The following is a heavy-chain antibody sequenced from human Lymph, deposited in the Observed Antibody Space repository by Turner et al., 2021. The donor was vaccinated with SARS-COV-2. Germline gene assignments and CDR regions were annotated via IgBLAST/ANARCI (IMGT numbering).Heavy chain of an antibody. CDR2: LYYSGST. V-gene: IGHV4-39*01. D-gene: IGHD6-19*01. CDR3: ARHRQWLVHWYFDL. J-gene: IGHJ2*01. CDR1: GGSISSSSYY. Sequence: QLQLQESGPGLVKPSETLSLTCTVSGGSISSSSYYWGWIRQPPGKGLEWIGSLYYSGSTYYNPSLKSRVTISVDTSKNQFSLKLSSVTAADTAVYYCARHRQWLVHWYFDLWGRGTLVTVSS.